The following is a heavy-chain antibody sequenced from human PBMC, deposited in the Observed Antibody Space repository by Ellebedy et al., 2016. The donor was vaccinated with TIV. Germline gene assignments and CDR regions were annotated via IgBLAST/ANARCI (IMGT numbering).Heavy chain of an antibody. CDR3: ARQRGYCSTNTCHASIARLHYFHYYGMDV. CDR2: IYHSGST. D-gene: IGHD2-2*01. CDR1: GGSISSNDYY. Sequence: MPSETLSLTCNVSGGSISSNDYYWGWIRQPPEKGLEWIGSIYHSGSTYYNPSLQSRVTMSVDTSKNQFSLNLSSVTAADTAVYYCARQRGYCSTNTCHASIARLHYFHYYGMDVWGQGTTVTVSS. V-gene: IGHV4-39*01. J-gene: IGHJ6*02.